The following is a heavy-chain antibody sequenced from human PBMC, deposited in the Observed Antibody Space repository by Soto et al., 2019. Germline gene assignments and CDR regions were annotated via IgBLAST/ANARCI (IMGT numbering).Heavy chain of an antibody. J-gene: IGHJ6*03. CDR3: ARVSSSNTHYYYYMDV. Sequence: EVQLVESGGGLVKPGGSLRLSCAASGFTFSSYSMNWVRQAPGKGLEWVSSISSSSSYIYYADSVKGRFTISRDNAKNSRYLQMTSLGAEDTAVYYCARVSSSNTHYYYYMDVWGKGTTVTVSS. CDR1: GFTFSSYS. CDR2: ISSSSSYI. V-gene: IGHV3-21*01. D-gene: IGHD6-19*01.